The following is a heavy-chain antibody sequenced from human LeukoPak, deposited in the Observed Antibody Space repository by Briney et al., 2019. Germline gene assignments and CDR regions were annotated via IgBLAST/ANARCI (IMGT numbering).Heavy chain of an antibody. J-gene: IGHJ1*01. Sequence: SVKVSCKASGGTFSSYAISWVRQAPGQGLEWMGRIIPILGIANYAQKFQGRVTITADKSTSAAYMELSSLRSEDTAVYYCARVAAAAAEYFQHWGQGTLVTVSS. V-gene: IGHV1-69*04. CDR3: ARVAAAAAEYFQH. CDR1: GGTFSSYA. D-gene: IGHD6-13*01. CDR2: IIPILGIA.